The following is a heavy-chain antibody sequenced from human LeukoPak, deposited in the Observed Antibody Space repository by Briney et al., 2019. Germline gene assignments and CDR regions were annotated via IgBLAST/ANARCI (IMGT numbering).Heavy chain of an antibody. CDR3: AEYYDSIGYLDY. CDR1: GGSISSYY. V-gene: IGHV4-59*12. CDR2: IYYSGST. D-gene: IGHD3-22*01. Sequence: SETLSLTCTVSGGSISSYYWSWIRQPPGKGLEWIGYIYYSGSTNYNPSLKSRVTISVDTSKNQFSLKLSSVTAADTAVYYCAEYYDSIGYLDYGGQGPLVTVSS. J-gene: IGHJ4*02.